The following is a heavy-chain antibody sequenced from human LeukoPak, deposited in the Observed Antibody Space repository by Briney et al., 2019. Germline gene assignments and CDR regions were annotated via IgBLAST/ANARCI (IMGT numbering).Heavy chain of an antibody. V-gene: IGHV3-7*01. CDR2: IKQDGSEK. J-gene: IGHJ2*01. Sequence: GGSLRLSCAASGFTFSSYWMSWVRQAPGKGLEWVANIKQDGSEKYYVDSVKGRFTISRDNAKNSLYLQMNSLRAEDTAVYYCASRPTVTTNAASYWYFDLWGRGTLVTVSS. CDR3: ASRPTVTTNAASYWYFDL. CDR1: GFTFSSYW. D-gene: IGHD4-17*01.